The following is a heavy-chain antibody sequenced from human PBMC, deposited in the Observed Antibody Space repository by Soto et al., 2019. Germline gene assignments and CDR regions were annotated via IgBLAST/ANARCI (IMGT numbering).Heavy chain of an antibody. CDR1: GFSLRTSGVG. Sequence: GAGPTLVNPTQTLTLTCIFSGFSLRTSGVGVGWIRQPPGKALEWLGFIYWNDDKRYSPSLKSRLTITKDTSKNQVVLTMTNMDPVDTATYYCTKSGSSGWYGWFDPWGQGTLVTVSS. CDR3: TKSGSSGWYGWFDP. D-gene: IGHD6-19*01. J-gene: IGHJ5*02. V-gene: IGHV2-5*01. CDR2: IYWNDDK.